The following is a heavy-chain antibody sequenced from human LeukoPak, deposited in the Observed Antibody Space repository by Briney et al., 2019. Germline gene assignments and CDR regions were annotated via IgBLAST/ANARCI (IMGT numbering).Heavy chain of an antibody. CDR2: INAGNGNT. Sequence: ASVKVSCKASGYTFTTYTMHWVRQAPGQRLEWMGWINAGNGNTRCSQKLQGRVTITRDTSASTAYMELSSLRSEDTAVYYCARGGSLGDYWGQGTLVTVSS. J-gene: IGHJ4*02. CDR3: ARGGSLGDY. D-gene: IGHD3-16*01. V-gene: IGHV1-3*01. CDR1: GYTFTTYT.